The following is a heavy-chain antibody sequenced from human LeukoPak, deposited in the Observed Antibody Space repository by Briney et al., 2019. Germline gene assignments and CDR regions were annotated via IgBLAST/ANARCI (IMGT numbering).Heavy chain of an antibody. J-gene: IGHJ2*01. CDR1: GGSISSYY. CDR3: ARVAMTGSFDHWYFDL. V-gene: IGHV4-4*07. CDR2: IYTSGST. D-gene: IGHD3-9*01. Sequence: PETLSLTCTVSGGSISSYYWSWIRQPAGKGLEWIGRIYTSGSTIYNPSLESRVTMSVGTSRNQFSLKLSSVTAADTAVYYCARVAMTGSFDHWYFDLWGRGTLVIVSS.